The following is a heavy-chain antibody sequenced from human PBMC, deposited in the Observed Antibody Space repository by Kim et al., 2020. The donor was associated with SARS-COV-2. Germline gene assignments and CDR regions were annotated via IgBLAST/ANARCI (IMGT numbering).Heavy chain of an antibody. V-gene: IGHV3-74*01. CDR2: ISSDGSYT. CDR3: GSLMFD. Sequence: GGSLRLSCAASGFRISNFWMHWVRQAPGKGLVWVARISSDGSYTNYADSVKGRFTISRDNAKNTLYLQMSSLRGDDTAVYYCGSLMFDWGQGTLVTVSS. D-gene: IGHD3-10*02. J-gene: IGHJ4*02. CDR1: GFRISNFW.